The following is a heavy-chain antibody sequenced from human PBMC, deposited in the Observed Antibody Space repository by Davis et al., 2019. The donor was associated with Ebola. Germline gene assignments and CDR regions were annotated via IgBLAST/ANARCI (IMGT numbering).Heavy chain of an antibody. CDR2: IYPYNGNT. Sequence: ASVKVSCKASGYTFTNYGITWVRQAPGQGLEWMGWIYPYNGNTHYAQKLQGRVSMTADTSTSTAYVELRSLRSDDTAVYYCARDPWGMEKGSWGQGTLVTISS. CDR1: GYTFTNYG. J-gene: IGHJ5*02. CDR3: ARDPWGMEKGS. D-gene: IGHD3-16*01. V-gene: IGHV1-18*04.